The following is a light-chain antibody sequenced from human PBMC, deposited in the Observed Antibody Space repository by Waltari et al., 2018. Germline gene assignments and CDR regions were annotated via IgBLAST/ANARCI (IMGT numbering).Light chain of an antibody. Sequence: DIQMTQSPSTLSASLGDRVTITCRASQTIRSWLAWYQHKPGKAPKLLIYKASNLESGVPSSFSGSGSGTEFTLTVSSLQPDDFATYYCQQYDSYPWTFGQGTKVEI. CDR1: QTIRSW. CDR2: KAS. J-gene: IGKJ1*01. V-gene: IGKV1-5*03. CDR3: QQYDSYPWT.